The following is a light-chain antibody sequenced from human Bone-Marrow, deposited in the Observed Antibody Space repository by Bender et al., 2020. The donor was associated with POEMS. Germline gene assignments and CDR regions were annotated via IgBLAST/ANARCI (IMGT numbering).Light chain of an antibody. J-gene: IGLJ2*01. Sequence: SYELTQPSSVSVSPGQTASITCSGDKLGDKIVCWYQQKPGQSPVLVIYQDIKRPSGIPERFSGSNSGNTATLTISGTQAIDEADYYCQAWDSSTGVVFGGGTKLTVL. V-gene: IGLV3-1*01. CDR2: QDI. CDR1: KLGDKI. CDR3: QAWDSSTGVV.